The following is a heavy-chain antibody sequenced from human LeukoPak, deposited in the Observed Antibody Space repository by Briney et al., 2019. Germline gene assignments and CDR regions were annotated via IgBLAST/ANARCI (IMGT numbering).Heavy chain of an antibody. CDR1: GYTFTSYY. D-gene: IGHD2-2*01. V-gene: IGHV1-46*01. CDR2: INPSGGST. CDR3: ARDSPIVVVPAAGEPYYYMDV. J-gene: IGHJ6*03. Sequence: ASVKVSCKASGYTFTSYYMHWVRQAPGQGLEWMGIINPSGGSTSYAQKFQGRVTMTRDTSTSTVYMELSSLRSEDTAVYYCARDSPIVVVPAAGEPYYYMDVWGKGTTVTVSS.